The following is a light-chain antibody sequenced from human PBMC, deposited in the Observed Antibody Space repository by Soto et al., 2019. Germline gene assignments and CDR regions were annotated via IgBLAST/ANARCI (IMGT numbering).Light chain of an antibody. CDR1: NIGSKS. J-gene: IGLJ2*01. CDR3: QVWDSSSDHPL. Sequence: SYELTQPPSVSVAPGQTARITCGGNNIGSKSVHWYQQKPGQAPVLVVYDDSDRPSGIPGRFSGSNSGNTATLNISRVEAGDEAEYYCQVWDSSSDHPLFGGGTKLTVL. CDR2: DDS. V-gene: IGLV3-21*02.